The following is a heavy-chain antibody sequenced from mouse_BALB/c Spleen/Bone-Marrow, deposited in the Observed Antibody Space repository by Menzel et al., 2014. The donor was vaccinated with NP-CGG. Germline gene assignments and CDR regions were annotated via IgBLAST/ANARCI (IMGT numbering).Heavy chain of an antibody. CDR1: GYTFTSYW. Sequence: QVQLQQSGAELVKPGASVKMSCKASGYTFTSYWMHWVKQRPGQGLEWIGVIDPSGSYTSYNQKFKGKATLTVDTSSSTAYMQLSSLTSEDSAAYFCTIPTARACFDYWGQGTTLTVST. D-gene: IGHD3-2*01. CDR3: TIPTARACFDY. J-gene: IGHJ2*01. CDR2: IDPSGSYT. V-gene: IGHV1S127*01.